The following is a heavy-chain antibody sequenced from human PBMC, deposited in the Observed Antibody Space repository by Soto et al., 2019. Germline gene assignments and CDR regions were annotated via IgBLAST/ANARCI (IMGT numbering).Heavy chain of an antibody. D-gene: IGHD2-2*01. J-gene: IGHJ5*02. V-gene: IGHV1-18*01. CDR2: ISGYNGKT. CDR3: ARDEVPSANWLDP. CDR1: GYTFINYG. Sequence: QVQLVQSETEVKKPGASVKVSCKASGYTFINYGITWVRQAPGQGLEWMGWISGYNGKTEYAQKFQGRVTMTTDTSTTTAYMELRSLRSDDTAVYYCARDEVPSANWLDPWGQGTLVTVSS.